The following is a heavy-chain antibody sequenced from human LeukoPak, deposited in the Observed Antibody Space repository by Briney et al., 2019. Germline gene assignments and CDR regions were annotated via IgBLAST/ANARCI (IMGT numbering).Heavy chain of an antibody. D-gene: IGHD3-22*01. CDR2: IYYSGST. CDR3: ARHPPSSGYYYFYFDY. CDR1: GGSISSSSYY. Sequence: PSETLSLTCTVSGGSISSSSYYWGWIRQPPEKGLEWIGSIYYSGSTYYNPSLKSRVTISVDTSKNQFSLKLSSVTAADTAVYYCARHPPSSGYYYFYFDYWGQGTLVTVSS. V-gene: IGHV4-39*01. J-gene: IGHJ4*02.